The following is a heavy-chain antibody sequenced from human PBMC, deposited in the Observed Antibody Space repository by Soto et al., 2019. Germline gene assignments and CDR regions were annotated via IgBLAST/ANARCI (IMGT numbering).Heavy chain of an antibody. CDR3: ASSDGSGSYPFDY. CDR1: GGTFSSYT. CDR2: IIPILGIA. J-gene: IGHJ4*02. Sequence: QVQLVQSGAEVKKPGSSVKVSCKDSGGTFSSYTISWVRQAPGQGLEWMGRIIPILGIANYAQKCQGRVTITADKSTSTAYMERSSLRSEDTAVYYCASSDGSGSYPFDYWGQGTLVTVSS. D-gene: IGHD3-10*01. V-gene: IGHV1-69*02.